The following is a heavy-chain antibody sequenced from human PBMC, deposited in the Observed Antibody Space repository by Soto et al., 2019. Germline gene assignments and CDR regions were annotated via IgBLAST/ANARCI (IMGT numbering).Heavy chain of an antibody. CDR3: AKRQSGNFGPFDS. CDR2: ISGSGANT. D-gene: IGHD2-21*02. V-gene: IGHV3-23*01. CDR1: GFSISGDA. J-gene: IGHJ4*02. Sequence: GGSLRLSCGASGFSISGDAMLWVRQAPGQGLEWVSGISGSGANTNYADSVKGRFAISIDNSKNTLYLQMSSLRAEDTALYYCAKRQSGNFGPFDSWGQG.